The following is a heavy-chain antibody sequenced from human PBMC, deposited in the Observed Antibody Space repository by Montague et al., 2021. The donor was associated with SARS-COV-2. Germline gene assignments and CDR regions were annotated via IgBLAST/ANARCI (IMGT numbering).Heavy chain of an antibody. V-gene: IGHV4-61*02. D-gene: IGHD3-10*01. J-gene: IGHJ6*02. Sequence: TLSLTCTVSGASVSTGRYYWSWIRQPAGKGLEWIGRVYPSGNTNYNPSLKSRVSISVDTSKNQISLKLSSVTAAGTAVYYCARVRGAALYFGEVGYYGMVVWGQGTTVTVSS. CDR3: ARVRGAALYFGEVGYYGMVV. CDR2: VYPSGNT. CDR1: GASVSTGRYY.